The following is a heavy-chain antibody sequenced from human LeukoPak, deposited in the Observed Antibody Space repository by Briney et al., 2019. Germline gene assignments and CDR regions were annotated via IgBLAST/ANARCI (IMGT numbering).Heavy chain of an antibody. Sequence: GGSLRLSCAASGFTVSNNYMSWVRQAPGKGLEWVSVTYSGGSTYYADSVKGRFTISRDNSKNTLYLQMSSLRAEDTAVYYCVNQISGWVYWGQGTLVTVSS. CDR2: TYSGGST. D-gene: IGHD6-19*01. J-gene: IGHJ4*02. V-gene: IGHV3-66*01. CDR3: VNQISGWVY. CDR1: GFTVSNNY.